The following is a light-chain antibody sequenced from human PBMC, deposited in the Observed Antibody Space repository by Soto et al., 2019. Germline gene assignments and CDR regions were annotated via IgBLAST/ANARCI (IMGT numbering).Light chain of an antibody. CDR3: SSFRSGTTL. V-gene: IGLV2-14*01. J-gene: IGLJ1*01. CDR1: SSDIGGYNF. CDR2: EVS. Sequence: QCALTQPASVSGSPGQSITISCTGTSSDIGGYNFVSWYHQHPGKAPKLMIYEVSNRPSGVSDRFSGSKSGNTASLTISGLQAEDEADYYCSSFRSGTTLFGTGTKVTVL.